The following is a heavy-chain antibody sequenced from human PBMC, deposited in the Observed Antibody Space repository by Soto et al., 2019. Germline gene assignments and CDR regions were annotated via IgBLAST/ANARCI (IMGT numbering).Heavy chain of an antibody. V-gene: IGHV4-59*01. CDR2: VFYGGT. CDR3: ASYRGALYFES. D-gene: IGHD3-16*01. J-gene: IGHJ4*02. CDR1: GRSMSSNY. Sequence: XGTLSLTCSVSGRSMSSNYWSWIRQPPDKGLEWLGYVFYGGTDYNPSLGGRVSMSVETSKSQFSLKLTSVTVADTAVYYCASYRGALYFESWGPGILVTVSS.